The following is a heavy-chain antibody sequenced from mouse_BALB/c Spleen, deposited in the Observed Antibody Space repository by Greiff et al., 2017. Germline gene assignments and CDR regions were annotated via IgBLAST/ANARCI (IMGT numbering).Heavy chain of an antibody. J-gene: IGHJ2*01. Sequence: DVMLVESGGGLVQPGGSRKLSCAASGFTFSSFGMHWVRQAPEKGLEWVAYISSGSSTIYYADTVKGRFTISRDNPKNTLFLQMTSLRSEDTAMYYCARGDYDDYWGQGTTLTVSS. V-gene: IGHV5-17*02. CDR1: GFTFSSFG. D-gene: IGHD2-4*01. CDR3: ARGDYDDY. CDR2: ISSGSSTI.